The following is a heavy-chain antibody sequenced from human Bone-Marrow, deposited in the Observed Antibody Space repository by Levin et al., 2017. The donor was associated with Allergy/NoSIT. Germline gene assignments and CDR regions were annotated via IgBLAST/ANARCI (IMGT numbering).Heavy chain of an antibody. Sequence: GGSLRLSCAASRFTFSEYAMHWVRQAPGKGLEWVAVTSYDGSNKDHADSVKGRFIISRDNSKNTLYLQMNSLRAEDTAVYYCARGGFATMTRVDYWGQGTLVSVSS. CDR1: RFTFSEYA. V-gene: IGHV3-30-3*01. D-gene: IGHD3-22*01. J-gene: IGHJ4*02. CDR3: ARGGFATMTRVDY. CDR2: TSYDGSNK.